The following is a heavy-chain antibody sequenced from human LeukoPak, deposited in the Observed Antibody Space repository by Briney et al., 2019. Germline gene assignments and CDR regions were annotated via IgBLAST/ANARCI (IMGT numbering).Heavy chain of an antibody. D-gene: IGHD3-9*01. CDR1: GGSISSYY. V-gene: IGHV4-59*01. CDR2: IYYSGST. J-gene: IGHJ5*02. CDR3: ARDLRADYDILGYWFDP. Sequence: SETLSLTCTVSGGSISSYYWSWIRQPPGKGLEWIGYIYYSGSTNYNPSHKSRVTISVDTSKNQFSLKLSSVTAADTAVHYCARDLRADYDILGYWFDPWGQGTLVTVSS.